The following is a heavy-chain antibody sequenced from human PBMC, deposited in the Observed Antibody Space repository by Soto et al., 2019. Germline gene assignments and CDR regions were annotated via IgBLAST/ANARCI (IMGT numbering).Heavy chain of an antibody. CDR3: ARHILYCSGGSCYRTWFDP. J-gene: IGHJ5*02. D-gene: IGHD2-15*01. Sequence: SETLSLTCTVSGGSISSSSYYWGWIRQPPGKGLEWIGSIYYSGSTYYNPSLKSRVTISVDTSKNQFSLKLSSVTAADTAVYYCARHILYCSGGSCYRTWFDPWGQGTLVTVSS. CDR1: GGSISSSSYY. V-gene: IGHV4-39*01. CDR2: IYYSGST.